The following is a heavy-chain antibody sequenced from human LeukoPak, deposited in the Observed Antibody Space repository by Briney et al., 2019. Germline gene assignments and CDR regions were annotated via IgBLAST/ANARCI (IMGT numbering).Heavy chain of an antibody. CDR1: GYTFTSFG. V-gene: IGHV1-18*01. D-gene: IGHD1-7*01. J-gene: IGHJ2*01. Sequence: AASVKVSCKASGYTFTSFGISWVRQAPGQGLEGMGWISAYNGNTNYAQKLQGRVTMTTDTSTSTAYMELRSLRSDDTAVYYCARVRGTTRLWYFDLWGRGTLVTVSS. CDR2: ISAYNGNT. CDR3: ARVRGTTRLWYFDL.